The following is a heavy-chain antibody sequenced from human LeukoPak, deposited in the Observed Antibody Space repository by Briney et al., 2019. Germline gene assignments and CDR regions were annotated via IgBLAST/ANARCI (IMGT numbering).Heavy chain of an antibody. CDR2: INPNSGGT. D-gene: IGHD3-22*01. Sequence: ASVNVSCKASGYTFTGYYMHWVRQAPGQGLEWMGWINPNSGGTNYAQKFQGRVTMTRDTSISTAYMELSRLRSDDTAVYYCARGRVGTHSYDSSGYWADYWGQGTLVTVSS. V-gene: IGHV1-2*02. J-gene: IGHJ4*02. CDR3: ARGRVGTHSYDSSGYWADY. CDR1: GYTFTGYY.